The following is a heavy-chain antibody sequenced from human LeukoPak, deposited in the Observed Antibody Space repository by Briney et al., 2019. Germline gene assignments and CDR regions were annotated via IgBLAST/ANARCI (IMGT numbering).Heavy chain of an antibody. V-gene: IGHV3-7*05. CDR2: IKQDGSEK. Sequence: PGGSLRLSCASGFTLSSYYMTWVRQAPGKGLEWVAKIKQDGSEKYYVDSVKGRFTISRDNAKNSLFLQMNSLRAEDTAVYYCGRGQGWLVDYWGQGTLVSVSS. J-gene: IGHJ4*02. CDR3: GRGQGWLVDY. D-gene: IGHD6-19*01. CDR1: GFTLSSYY.